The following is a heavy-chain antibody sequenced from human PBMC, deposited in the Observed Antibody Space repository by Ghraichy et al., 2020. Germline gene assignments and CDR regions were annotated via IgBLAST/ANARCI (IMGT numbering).Heavy chain of an antibody. CDR1: GFSIGNFA. CDR3: AREWRASTNWYFDL. CDR2: IYTGGNV. Sequence: GGSLRLSCEATGFSIGNFAMSWVRQAPGEGLEWVSIIYTGGNVYYADSVKGRFIISRDYSRNTVYLQMNSLRVEDTAVYYCAREWRASTNWYFDLWGRGSLVTVSS. J-gene: IGHJ2*01. V-gene: IGHV3-53*01. D-gene: IGHD2-2*01.